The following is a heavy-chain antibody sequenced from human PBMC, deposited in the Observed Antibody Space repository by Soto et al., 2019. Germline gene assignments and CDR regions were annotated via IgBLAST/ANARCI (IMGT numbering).Heavy chain of an antibody. CDR3: APRMLGRPFDY. CDR1: GFSLSTSGVG. D-gene: IGHD1-1*01. J-gene: IGHJ4*02. Sequence: QITLKESGPTLVKPTQTLTLTCTFSGFSLSTSGVGVGWIRQPLGKAPEWLAIIYWDNDKRYSPFLKSGLTVTKDSSKNHVVLTMTNVDPVDTATYYCAPRMLGRPFDYWSQGTLVTVSP. V-gene: IGHV2-5*02. CDR2: IYWDNDK.